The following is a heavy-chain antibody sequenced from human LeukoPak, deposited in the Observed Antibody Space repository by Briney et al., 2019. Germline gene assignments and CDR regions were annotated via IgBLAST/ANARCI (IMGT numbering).Heavy chain of an antibody. D-gene: IGHD6-13*01. V-gene: IGHV3-21*01. CDR3: ARDLEGSSFLEWNYYYGMDV. J-gene: IGHJ6*02. CDR1: GFTFSSYS. CDR2: ISSSSSYI. Sequence: PGGSLRLSCAASGFTFSSYSMNWVRQAPGKGLEWVSSISSSSSYIYYADSVKGRFTISRDNAKNSLYLQMNSLRAEDTAVYYCARDLEGSSFLEWNYYYGMDVWGQGTTVTVSS.